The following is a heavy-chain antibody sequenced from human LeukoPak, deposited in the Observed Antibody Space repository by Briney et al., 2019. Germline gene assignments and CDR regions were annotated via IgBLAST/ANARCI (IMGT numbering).Heavy chain of an antibody. CDR1: GFTFSSYS. V-gene: IGHV3-21*01. D-gene: IGHD6-19*01. CDR3: ARAVAGSFDY. CDR2: ISSSSSYI. Sequence: GGSLRLSCAASGFTFSSYSMNWVRQAPGKGLEWVSSISSSSSYIYYADSVKGRFTISRENAKNSLYLQMNSLRAGDTAVYYCARAVAGSFDYWGQGTLVTVSS. J-gene: IGHJ4*02.